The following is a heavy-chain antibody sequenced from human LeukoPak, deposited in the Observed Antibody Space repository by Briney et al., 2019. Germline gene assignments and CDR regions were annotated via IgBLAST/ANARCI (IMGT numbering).Heavy chain of an antibody. CDR2: INPNSGGT. V-gene: IGHV1-2*06. CDR3: ARDLSFYCSSTTCPFAFDI. J-gene: IGHJ3*02. D-gene: IGHD2-2*01. CDR1: GYTFTGYY. Sequence: ASVKVSCKASGYTFTGYYMHWVRQAPGQGLEWMGRINPNSGGTNYAQKFQGRVTMTRDTSISTAYMELSRLRSDDTAVYYCARDLSFYCSSTTCPFAFDIWGQGTMVTVSS.